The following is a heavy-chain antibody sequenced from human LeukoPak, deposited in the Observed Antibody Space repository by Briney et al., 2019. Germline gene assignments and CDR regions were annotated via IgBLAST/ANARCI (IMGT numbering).Heavy chain of an antibody. D-gene: IGHD3-10*01. Sequence: SETPSLTCAVYGGSFSGYYWSWIRQPPGKGLEWIGEINHSGSTNYNPSLKSRGTISVDTSKNQFSLKLSSVTAADTAVYYCARVGITMVRGVIITNYYYYMDVWGKGTTVTVSS. CDR3: ARVGITMVRGVIITNYYYYMDV. CDR1: GGSFSGYY. V-gene: IGHV4-34*01. J-gene: IGHJ6*03. CDR2: INHSGST.